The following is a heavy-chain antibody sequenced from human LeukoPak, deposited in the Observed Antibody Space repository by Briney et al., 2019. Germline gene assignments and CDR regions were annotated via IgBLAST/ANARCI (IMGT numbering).Heavy chain of an antibody. Sequence: PGGSLRLSCAASGFTFSSYSMNWVRQAPGKGLEWVSSISSSSSYIYYADSVKGRFTISRDNAKNSLYLQMNSLRAEDTAVYYCAKAFYSSSSLEGLFDYWGQGTLVTVSS. J-gene: IGHJ4*02. D-gene: IGHD6-6*01. CDR2: ISSSSSYI. V-gene: IGHV3-21*01. CDR3: AKAFYSSSSLEGLFDY. CDR1: GFTFSSYS.